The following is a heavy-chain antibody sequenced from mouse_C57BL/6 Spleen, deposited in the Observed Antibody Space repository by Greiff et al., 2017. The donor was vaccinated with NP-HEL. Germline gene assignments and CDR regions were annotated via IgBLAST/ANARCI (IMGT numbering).Heavy chain of an antibody. CDR1: GYTFTSYW. D-gene: IGHD2-3*01. CDR3: ARSGHDGYYGWYFDV. Sequence: VQLQQPGAELVKPGASVKLSCKASGYTFTSYWMQWVKQRPGQGLEWIGEIDPSDSYTNYNQKFKGKATLTVDTSSSTAYMQLSSLTSEDSAVYYCARSGHDGYYGWYFDVWGTGTTVTVSS. J-gene: IGHJ1*03. V-gene: IGHV1-50*01. CDR2: IDPSDSYT.